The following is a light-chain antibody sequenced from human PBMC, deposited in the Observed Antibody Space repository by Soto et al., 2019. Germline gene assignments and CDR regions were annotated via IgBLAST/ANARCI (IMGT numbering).Light chain of an antibody. V-gene: IGKV3-11*01. CDR2: DAS. Sequence: EIVLTQSPDTLSLSPGETATLSCWASHSVTTHLAWFQQRPGQTPRLLIYDASTRAPGFPARFSGRGSGADFTLTISSLEPEDFAVYYCQQRSDSITFDQGTRLEIK. CDR1: HSVTTH. CDR3: QQRSDSIT. J-gene: IGKJ5*01.